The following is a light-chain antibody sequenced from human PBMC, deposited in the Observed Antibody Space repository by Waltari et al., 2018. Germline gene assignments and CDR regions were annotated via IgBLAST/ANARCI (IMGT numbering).Light chain of an antibody. J-gene: IGKJ2*01. CDR1: QSVSTY. Sequence: EIVLTQSPATLSLSPGERATLSCRASQSVSTYLAWYQQKPGQVPRLLIYGASNRATGIPARFSGSGSGTDFTLTISSLQSEDFATYYCQQGYSTPYTFGQGTKLEIK. CDR3: QQGYSTPYT. CDR2: GAS. V-gene: IGKV3-11*01.